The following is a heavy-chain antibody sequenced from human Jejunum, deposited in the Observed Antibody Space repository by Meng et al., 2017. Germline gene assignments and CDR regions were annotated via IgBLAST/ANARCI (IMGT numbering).Heavy chain of an antibody. V-gene: IGHV4-61*01. CDR1: GDSVRSSYY. J-gene: IGHJ4*02. CDR2: IYHSGST. D-gene: IGHD2-15*01. Sequence: SETLSLTCAVSGDSVRSSYYWSWIRQSPGKGLELIGYIYHSGSTNYNPSLRSRVTISIDTFKNQFSLELSSVTAADTAVYYCARMVGRGPFDYWGQGTLVTVSS. CDR3: ARMVGRGPFDY.